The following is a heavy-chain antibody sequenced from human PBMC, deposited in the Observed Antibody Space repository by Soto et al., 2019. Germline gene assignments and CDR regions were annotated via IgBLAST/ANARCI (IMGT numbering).Heavy chain of an antibody. J-gene: IGHJ5*02. CDR2: IYYSGST. D-gene: IGHD2-2*02. V-gene: IGHV4-39*01. CDR3: ARQGYCSSTSCYTLGWFDP. CDR1: GGSISSSSYY. Sequence: QLQLQESGPGLVKPSETLSLTCTVSGGSISSSSYYWDWIRQPPGKGLEWIGSIYYSGSTYYNPSLKSRVTISVDTSKNQFSLKLSSVTAADTAVYYCARQGYCSSTSCYTLGWFDPWGQGTLVTVSS.